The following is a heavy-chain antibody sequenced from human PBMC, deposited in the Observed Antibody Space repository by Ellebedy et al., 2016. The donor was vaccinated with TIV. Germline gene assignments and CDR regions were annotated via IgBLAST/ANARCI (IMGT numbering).Heavy chain of an antibody. CDR2: IKDDGSEK. V-gene: IGHV3-7*01. CDR1: GFTFNNFA. CDR3: VRDSLRLSSTG. J-gene: IGHJ4*02. Sequence: GGSLRLSXVTSGFTFNNFAMSWVRQAPGKGLEWVASIKDDGSEKYYVDSVKGRFTISRDNAKNSLYLQMNSLRVEDTAVYYCVRDSLRLSSTGWGQGTLVTVSS. D-gene: IGHD2-2*01.